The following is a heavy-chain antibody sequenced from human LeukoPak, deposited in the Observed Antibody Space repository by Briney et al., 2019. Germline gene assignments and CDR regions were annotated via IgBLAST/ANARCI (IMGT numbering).Heavy chain of an antibody. Sequence: ASVKVSCKASGYTFNDYYIHWVRQAPGQGLEWMGWINPKSGATKYAQKFQARVNMSRDRPITTAYMELSSLRSDDTAVYFCARDSPTDFWSGAYFYYDKDVWGQGTKVTVSS. CDR3: ARDSPTDFWSGAYFYYDKDV. D-gene: IGHD3-3*01. CDR1: GYTFNDYY. CDR2: INPKSGAT. V-gene: IGHV1-2*02. J-gene: IGHJ6*02.